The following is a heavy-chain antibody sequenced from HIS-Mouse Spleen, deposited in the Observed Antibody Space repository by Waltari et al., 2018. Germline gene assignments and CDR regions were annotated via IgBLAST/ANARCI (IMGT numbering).Heavy chain of an antibody. V-gene: IGHV4-39*07. J-gene: IGHJ5*02. CDR2: IYYSGGT. CDR3: ARGLGYCSSTSCLGDWFDP. Sequence: QLQLQESGPGLVKPSETLSLTCTVSGGSISSSSYYWGWIRQPPGKGLGWIGSIYYSGGTYYHPSLKSRVTISVDTSKNQFSLKLSSVTAADTAVYYCARGLGYCSSTSCLGDWFDPWGQGTLVTVSS. CDR1: GGSISSSSYY. D-gene: IGHD2-2*01.